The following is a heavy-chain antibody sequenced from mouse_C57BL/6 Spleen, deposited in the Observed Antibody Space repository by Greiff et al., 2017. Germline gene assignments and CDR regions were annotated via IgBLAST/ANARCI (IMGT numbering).Heavy chain of an antibody. J-gene: IGHJ4*01. D-gene: IGHD4-1*01. CDR1: GYTFNSYW. CDR3: AIIWERYAMEY. Sequence: VQLQQPGAELVKPGASVKLSCTASGYTFNSYWMHWVKQRPGRGLEWIGRIDPKSGGTKYNAKFQSKATLTVDKPSSTAYMPLSSLKSEDSAVYYCAIIWERYAMEYWGQGTSVTVSA. V-gene: IGHV1-72*01. CDR2: IDPKSGGT.